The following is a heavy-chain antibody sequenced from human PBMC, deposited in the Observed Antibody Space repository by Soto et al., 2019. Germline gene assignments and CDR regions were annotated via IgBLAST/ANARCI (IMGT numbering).Heavy chain of an antibody. CDR1: GFTFSNSW. CDR3: ARDRSYTTDY. Sequence: GGSLRLSCAASGFTFSNSWMHWVRQAPGKGLVWVSYINSDGSTTTYADSVKGRFTISRDNAKNTVYLQITSLTAEDTAVYYCARDRSYTTDYWGQGTPVTVSS. D-gene: IGHD1-26*01. J-gene: IGHJ4*02. V-gene: IGHV3-74*01. CDR2: INSDGSTT.